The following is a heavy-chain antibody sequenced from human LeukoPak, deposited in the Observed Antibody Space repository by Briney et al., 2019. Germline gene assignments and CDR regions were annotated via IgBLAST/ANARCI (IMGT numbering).Heavy chain of an antibody. CDR1: GGSISSGGYY. V-gene: IGHV4-31*03. J-gene: IGHJ3*02. D-gene: IGHD1-26*01. Sequence: SETLSLTCTVSGGSISSGGYYWHWIRQHPGKGLERIGYIYYSGSTYYNPSLQSRIIITVDTSKNQFSLKLSSVTAADTAVYYCARDRQLGATGAFDIWGQGTVVTVSS. CDR2: IYYSGST. CDR3: ARDRQLGATGAFDI.